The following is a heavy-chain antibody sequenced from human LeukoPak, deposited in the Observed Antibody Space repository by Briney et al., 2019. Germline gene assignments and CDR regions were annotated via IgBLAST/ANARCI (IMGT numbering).Heavy chain of an antibody. J-gene: IGHJ6*03. Sequence: GGSLRLSCATSGFIISSFDMHWVRQAPGKGLEWVALSTNDGTNTFYAESVKGRFIISRDNSQNTLYLQMDSLRPEDTAVYYCAKTGVVVVGAVHNYYYYMDVWGKGTTVTVSS. CDR3: AKTGVVVVGAVHNYYYYMDV. D-gene: IGHD2-2*01. CDR1: GFIISSFD. CDR2: STNDGTNT. V-gene: IGHV3-30*02.